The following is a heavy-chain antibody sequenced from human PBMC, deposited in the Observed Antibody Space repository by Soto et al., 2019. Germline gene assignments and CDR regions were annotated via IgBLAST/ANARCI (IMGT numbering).Heavy chain of an antibody. CDR2: INHSAST. Sequence: QVQLQESGPGLVKPSGTLSLTCAVSSGSISSSNWWSWVRQPPGKGLEWIGEINHSASTNYNPSRKSRVTIQVDKSKTQFSLQLSSVTAAYTAVDYCARWGSCSSTSYDPNYVDYWGQGTLVTVSS. V-gene: IGHV4-4*02. J-gene: IGHJ4*02. D-gene: IGHD2-2*01. CDR3: ARWGSCSSTSYDPNYVDY. CDR1: SGSISSSNW.